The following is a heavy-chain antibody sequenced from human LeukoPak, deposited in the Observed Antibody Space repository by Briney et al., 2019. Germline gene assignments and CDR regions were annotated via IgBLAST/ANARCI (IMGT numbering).Heavy chain of an antibody. J-gene: IGHJ4*02. CDR3: ARAPLRYFDWLGY. Sequence: GASVKVSCKASGYTFTGYYMHWVRQAPGQGLEWMGWINPNSGGTNYAQKFQGRVTITADESTSTAYMELSSLRSEDTAVYYCARAPLRYFDWLGYWGQGTLVTVSS. V-gene: IGHV1-2*02. CDR1: GYTFTGYY. D-gene: IGHD3-9*01. CDR2: INPNSGGT.